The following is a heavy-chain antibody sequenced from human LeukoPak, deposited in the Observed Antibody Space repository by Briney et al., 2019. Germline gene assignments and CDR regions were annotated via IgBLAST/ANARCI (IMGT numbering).Heavy chain of an antibody. J-gene: IGHJ4*02. CDR2: ISGSGGST. D-gene: IGHD5-18*01. CDR1: GFTFSSYA. CDR3: AKAEYSYGSLDY. V-gene: IGHV3-23*01. Sequence: GGSLRLSCAASGFTFSSYAMSWVRQAPGKGLEWVSAISGSGGSTYYADSVKGRFTISRDNSKNMLYLQMNSLRAEDTAVYYCAKAEYSYGSLDYWGQGTLVTVSS.